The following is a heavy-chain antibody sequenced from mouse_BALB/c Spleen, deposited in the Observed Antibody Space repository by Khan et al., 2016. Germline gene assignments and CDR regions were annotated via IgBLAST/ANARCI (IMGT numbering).Heavy chain of an antibody. J-gene: IGHJ1*01. V-gene: IGHV3-2*02. CDR2: IKYSGSP. CDR3: TRVPTATRYFDV. Sequence: EVQLQESGPGLVKPSQSLSLTCTVTGYSITSDYAWNWIRQFPGNKLEWMGYIKYSGSPTYNPSLKSRFSITRDTSKNQFFLQLKSVTTGDTATYYCTRVPTATRYFDVWGAGTTVTVSS. CDR1: GYSITSDYA. D-gene: IGHD1-2*01.